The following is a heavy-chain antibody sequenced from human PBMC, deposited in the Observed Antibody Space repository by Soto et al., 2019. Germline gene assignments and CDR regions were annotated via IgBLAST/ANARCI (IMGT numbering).Heavy chain of an antibody. D-gene: IGHD3-3*01. CDR3: AKGGLEIVGDLDY. V-gene: IGHV3-30*18. CDR2: ISYDGSNK. Sequence: QVQLVESGGGVVQPGRSLRLSCAASGFTFSSYGMHWVRQAPGKGLEWVAVISYDGSNKYYADSVKGRFTISRDNCKNTLYLQMNNLRAEATAVYYRAKGGLEIVGDLDYWGQGTLVTVSS. J-gene: IGHJ4*02. CDR1: GFTFSSYG.